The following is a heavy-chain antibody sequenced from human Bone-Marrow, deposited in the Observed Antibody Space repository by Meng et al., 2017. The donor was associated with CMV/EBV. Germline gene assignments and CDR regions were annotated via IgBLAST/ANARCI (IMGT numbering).Heavy chain of an antibody. CDR1: GFTFSSYA. CDR3: AMYGYSSSWYVPWFDP. CDR2: IYSGGSST. Sequence: GESLKISCAASGFTFSSYAMSWVRQAPGKGLEWVSVIYSGGSSTYYADSVKGRFTISRDNSKNTLYLQMNSLRAEDTAVYYCAMYGYSSSWYVPWFDPWGQGNLVTVSS. J-gene: IGHJ5*02. D-gene: IGHD6-13*01. V-gene: IGHV3-23*03.